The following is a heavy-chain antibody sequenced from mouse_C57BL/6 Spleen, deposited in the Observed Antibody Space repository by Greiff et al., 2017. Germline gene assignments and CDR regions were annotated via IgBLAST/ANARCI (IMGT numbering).Heavy chain of an antibody. J-gene: IGHJ2*01. CDR3: ASPYYYGSSYPFDY. CDR1: GYAFSSSW. D-gene: IGHD1-1*01. Sequence: VQVVESGPELVKPGASVKISCKASGYAFSSSWMNWVKQRPGKGLEWIGRIYPGDGDTNYNGKFKGKATLTADKSSSTAYMQLSSLTSEDSAVYFCASPYYYGSSYPFDYWGQGTTLTVSS. V-gene: IGHV1-82*01. CDR2: IYPGDGDT.